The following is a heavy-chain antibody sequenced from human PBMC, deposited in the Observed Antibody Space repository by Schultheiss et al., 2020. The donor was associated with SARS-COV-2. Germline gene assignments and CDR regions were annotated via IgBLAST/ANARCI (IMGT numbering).Heavy chain of an antibody. J-gene: IGHJ4*02. Sequence: SETLSLTCTVSGGAISTYYGSWIRQPPGKGLEWIGNVYYSGSTNYNPSLQSRVTMSVDTSTKEFSLKLSSVTAADTAVYYCARERGLDSYGHYYFDYWGQGTLVTVSS. CDR2: VYYSGST. CDR1: GGAISTYY. CDR3: ARERGLDSYGHYYFDY. V-gene: IGHV4-59*12. D-gene: IGHD5-18*01.